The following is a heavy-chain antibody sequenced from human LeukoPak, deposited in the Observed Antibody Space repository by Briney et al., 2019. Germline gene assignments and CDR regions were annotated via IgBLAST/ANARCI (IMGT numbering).Heavy chain of an antibody. J-gene: IGHJ4*02. Sequence: GASVKVSCKASGYTFTSYGISWVRQAPGQGLEWMGWISAYNGNTNYAQKLQGRVTMTTDTSTSTAYMELRSLRSDDTAVYYCARDAVYSSSWYTQPDYWGQGTLVTVSS. V-gene: IGHV1-18*01. D-gene: IGHD6-13*01. CDR3: ARDAVYSSSWYTQPDY. CDR2: ISAYNGNT. CDR1: GYTFTSYG.